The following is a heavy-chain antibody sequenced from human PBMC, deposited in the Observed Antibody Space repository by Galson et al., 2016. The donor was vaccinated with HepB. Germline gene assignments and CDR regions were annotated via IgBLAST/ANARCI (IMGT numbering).Heavy chain of an antibody. CDR2: VTPESGVT. CDR3: ASLGYSSGWYGR. CDR1: GYSFTAYY. Sequence: SVKVSCKASGYSFTAYYLHRVRQVPGQGLEWMGRVTPESGVTIYAQKFQGRVTMTRDTSISTVYMEMTSLRIDDTAVYYCASLGYSSGWYGRWGQGTLVTVSS. V-gene: IGHV1-2*06. D-gene: IGHD2-15*01. J-gene: IGHJ5*02.